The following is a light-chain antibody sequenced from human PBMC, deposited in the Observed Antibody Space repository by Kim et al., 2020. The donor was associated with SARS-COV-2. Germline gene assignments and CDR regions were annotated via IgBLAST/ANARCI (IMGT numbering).Light chain of an antibody. CDR3: QSYDSSLSGYV. CDR1: SSNIGAGYV. Sequence: QRVTISCTRSSSNIGAGYVVHWYQHLPGTAPKLLIYGDTNRPSGVPDRFSGSKSGTSASLAITGLQAEDEADYYCQSYDSSLSGYVFGSGTKVTVL. CDR2: GDT. J-gene: IGLJ1*01. V-gene: IGLV1-40*01.